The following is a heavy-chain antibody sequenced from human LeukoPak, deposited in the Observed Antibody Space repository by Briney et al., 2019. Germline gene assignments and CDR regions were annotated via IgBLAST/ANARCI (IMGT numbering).Heavy chain of an antibody. D-gene: IGHD6-6*01. CDR1: GFTFSSYA. V-gene: IGHV3-30*04. CDR2: ISYDGSNK. J-gene: IGHJ4*02. CDR3: ARERRDSSSSVRFDY. Sequence: GGSLRLSCAASGFTFSSYAMHWVRQAPGKGLEWVAVISYDGSNKYYADSVKGRFTISRDNSKNTLYPQMNSLRAEDTAVYYCARERRDSSSSVRFDYWGQGTLVTVSS.